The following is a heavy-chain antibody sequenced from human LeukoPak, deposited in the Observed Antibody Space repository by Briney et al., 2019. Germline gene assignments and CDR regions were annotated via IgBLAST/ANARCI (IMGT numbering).Heavy chain of an antibody. D-gene: IGHD3-16*01. CDR2: INPSGGST. J-gene: IGHJ5*02. CDR1: GYTFTSYY. V-gene: IGHV1-46*01. CDR3: ARDRTMITFGGATWHRFDP. Sequence: GASVKVSCKASGYTFTSYYMHRVRQAPGQGLEWMGIINPSGGSTSYAQKFQGRVTMTRDTSTSTVYMELSSLRSEDTAVYYCARDRTMITFGGATWHRFDPWGQGTLVTVSS.